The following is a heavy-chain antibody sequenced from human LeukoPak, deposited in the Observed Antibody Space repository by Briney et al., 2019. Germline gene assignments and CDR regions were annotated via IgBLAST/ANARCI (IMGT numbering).Heavy chain of an antibody. J-gene: IGHJ4*02. V-gene: IGHV1-3*01. D-gene: IGHD3-16*02. Sequence: ASVKVSCKASGYTFIRNAMHWVRQAPGQRLEWMGWINVGNGKTKYSQRFQGRVTITRDTSASTAYMEVSSLRSEDTAVYYCARDSPLSPYDYWRRGTLVTVSS. CDR2: INVGNGKT. CDR3: ARDSPLSPYDY. CDR1: GYTFIRNA.